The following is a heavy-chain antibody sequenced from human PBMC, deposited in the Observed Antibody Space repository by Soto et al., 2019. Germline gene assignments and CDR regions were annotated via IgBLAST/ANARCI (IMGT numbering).Heavy chain of an antibody. D-gene: IGHD5-18*01. CDR2: IRGKRGNDGT. CDR1: GFAFSDSA. V-gene: IGHV3-73*02. CDR3: TRRRDWTAVDPLDY. Sequence: EVQLVESGGGLVQPGGSLKLSCAASGFAFSDSAMHWVRQASGKGLEWIGRIRGKRGNDGTAYAASVKGRFTISRDDSKTTNYLQMNSLNIEDAAVYYCTRRRDWTAVDPLDYWGQGTLVTVSS. J-gene: IGHJ4*02.